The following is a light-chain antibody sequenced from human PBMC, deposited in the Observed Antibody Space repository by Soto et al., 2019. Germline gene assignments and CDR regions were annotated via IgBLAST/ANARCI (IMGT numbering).Light chain of an antibody. Sequence: EIVMTQSPAALSVSPGERATLSCRASHSVSSDLAWYQHKPGQAPRLLIYGASTRATGIPARFSGSGSGTEFTLTISSLQSEDFAVYYCQQYDNWPYMFGQGTKLEIK. J-gene: IGKJ2*01. CDR1: HSVSSD. CDR2: GAS. CDR3: QQYDNWPYM. V-gene: IGKV3-15*01.